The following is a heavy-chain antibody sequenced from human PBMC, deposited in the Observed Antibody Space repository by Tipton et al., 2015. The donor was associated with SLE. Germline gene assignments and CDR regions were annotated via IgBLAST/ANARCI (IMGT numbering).Heavy chain of an antibody. V-gene: IGHV4-4*07. CDR1: GGSFSGYY. CDR3: ARDVWQWLDY. CDR2: IYTSGST. D-gene: IGHD6-19*01. Sequence: TLSLTCAVYGGSFSGYYWSWIRQPAGKGLEWIGRIYTSGSTNYNPSLKSRVTISVDTSKNQFSLKLSSVTAADTAVYYCARDVWQWLDYWGQGTLVTVSS. J-gene: IGHJ4*02.